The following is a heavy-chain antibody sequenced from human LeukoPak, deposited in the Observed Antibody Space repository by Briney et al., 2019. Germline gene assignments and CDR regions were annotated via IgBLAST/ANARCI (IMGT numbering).Heavy chain of an antibody. CDR2: INYSGIT. CDR1: GGSISSTSYY. J-gene: IGHJ4*02. D-gene: IGHD2-2*01. Sequence: NPSETLSLTCTVSGGSISSTSYYWGWIRNPPGKGLEWIGSINYSGITYYNPSLKSRVTISVDTSKNQFSLKLSSVTAADTAVYYCARVDIVVVPSANFDCWGQGTLVTVSS. CDR3: ARVDIVVVPSANFDC. V-gene: IGHV4-39*01.